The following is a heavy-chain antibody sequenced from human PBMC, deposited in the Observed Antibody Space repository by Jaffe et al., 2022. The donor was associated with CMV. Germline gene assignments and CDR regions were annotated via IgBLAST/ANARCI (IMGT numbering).Heavy chain of an antibody. D-gene: IGHD6-13*01. CDR2: IYYSGST. CDR1: GGSVSSGSYY. V-gene: IGHV4-61*01. CDR3: ARDHAAAGMYRDYNWFDP. Sequence: QVQLQESGPGLVKPSETLSLTCTVSGGSVSSGSYYWSWIRQPPGKGLEWIGYIYYSGSTNYNPSLKSRVTISVDTSKNQFSLKLSSVTAADTAVYYCARDHAAAGMYRDYNWFDPWGQGTLVTVSS. J-gene: IGHJ5*02.